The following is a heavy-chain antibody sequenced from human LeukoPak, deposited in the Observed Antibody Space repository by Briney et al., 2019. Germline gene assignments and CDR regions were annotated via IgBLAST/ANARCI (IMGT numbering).Heavy chain of an antibody. CDR3: TTGHSGGWPGYFDY. CDR1: GFTFSSYA. Sequence: GGSLRLSCAASGFTFSSYAMSWVRQAPGKGLEWVGRIKSKGDGGTTDSAAPVKGRFTISRDDSKNTLYLQMNSLKAEDTAVYYCTTGHSGGWPGYFDYWGQGTLVTVSS. V-gene: IGHV3-15*01. J-gene: IGHJ4*02. CDR2: IKSKGDGGTT. D-gene: IGHD6-19*01.